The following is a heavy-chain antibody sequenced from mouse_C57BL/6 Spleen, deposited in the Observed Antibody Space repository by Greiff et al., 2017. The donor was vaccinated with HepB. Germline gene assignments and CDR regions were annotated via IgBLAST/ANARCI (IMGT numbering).Heavy chain of an antibody. V-gene: IGHV1-80*01. CDR2: IYPGDGDT. Sequence: QVQLQQSGAELVKPGASVKISCKASGYAFSSYWMNWVKQRPGKGLEWIGQIYPGDGDTNYNGKVKGKATLTADKSSSTAYMQLSSLTSEDSAVYFCARGGYYGSRGYFDVWGTGTTVTVSS. J-gene: IGHJ1*03. CDR3: ARGGYYGSRGYFDV. D-gene: IGHD1-1*01. CDR1: GYAFSSYW.